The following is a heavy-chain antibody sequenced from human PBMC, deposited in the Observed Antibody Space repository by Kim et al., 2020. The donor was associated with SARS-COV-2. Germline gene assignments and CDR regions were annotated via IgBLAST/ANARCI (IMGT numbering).Heavy chain of an antibody. CDR1: GFTFSSYG. CDR2: IWYDGSNK. Sequence: SLRLSCAASGFTFSSYGMHWVRQAPGKGLEWVAVIWYDGSNKYYADSVKGRFTISRDNSKNTLYLQMNSLRAEDTAVYYCAAGSITMVRGVGYFQHWGQGTLVTVSS. CDR3: AAGSITMVRGVGYFQH. V-gene: IGHV3-33*01. J-gene: IGHJ1*01. D-gene: IGHD3-10*01.